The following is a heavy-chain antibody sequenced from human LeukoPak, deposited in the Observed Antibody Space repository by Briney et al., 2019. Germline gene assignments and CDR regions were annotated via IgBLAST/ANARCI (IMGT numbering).Heavy chain of an antibody. CDR1: GDSVSSNSAA. J-gene: IGHJ4*02. Sequence: SQTLSLTCAISGDSVSSNSAAWNWIRQSPSRGLEWLGRTYYGSKWYNDYAVSVKSRITINPDTSKNQFSLQLNSVTAADTAVYYCARNQYSSGWYFDYWGQGTLVTVSS. CDR2: TYYGSKWYN. CDR3: ARNQYSSGWYFDY. D-gene: IGHD6-19*01. V-gene: IGHV6-1*01.